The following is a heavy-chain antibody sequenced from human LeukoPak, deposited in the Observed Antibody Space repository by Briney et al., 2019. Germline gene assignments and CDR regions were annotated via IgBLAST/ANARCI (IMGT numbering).Heavy chain of an antibody. V-gene: IGHV3-21*01. Sequence: GGSLRLSCAASGFTFSSYSMNWVRQAPGKGLEWVSSISSSSSYIYYADSVKGRFTISRDNAKNSLYLQMNSLTAEDTAVYYCARFHMVRGVIIDYWGQATLVTVSS. CDR3: ARFHMVRGVIIDY. J-gene: IGHJ4*02. CDR2: ISSSSSYI. D-gene: IGHD3-10*01. CDR1: GFTFSSYS.